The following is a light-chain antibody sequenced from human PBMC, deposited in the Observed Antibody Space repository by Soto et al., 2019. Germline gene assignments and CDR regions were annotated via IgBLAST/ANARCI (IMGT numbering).Light chain of an antibody. CDR2: GNN. CDR3: QSYHTNLSGGPV. V-gene: IGLV1-40*01. J-gene: IGLJ1*01. CDR1: SSNIGAGFD. Sequence: QSALTQSPSVSGAPGQSVSISCTGTSSNIGAGFDVHWYQQLPATAPKLLIYGNNNRPSGVPDRFSGSKSGTSASLAITGLQPEDEADYYCQSYHTNLSGGPVFGTGTKVTVL.